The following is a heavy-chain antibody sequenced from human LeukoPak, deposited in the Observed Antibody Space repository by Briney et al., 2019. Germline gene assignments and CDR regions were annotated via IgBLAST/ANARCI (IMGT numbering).Heavy chain of an antibody. D-gene: IGHD3-22*01. J-gene: IGHJ4*02. CDR1: GGSFSGYY. V-gene: IGHV4-34*01. Sequence: SETLSLTCAVYGGSFSGYYWSWIRQPPGKGLEWIGEINHSGSTNYNPFLKSRVTISVDTSKNQFSLKLSSVTAADTAVYYCARGDRDYYDSSGYYYFPYWGQGTLVTVSS. CDR3: ARGDRDYYDSSGYYYFPY. CDR2: INHSGST.